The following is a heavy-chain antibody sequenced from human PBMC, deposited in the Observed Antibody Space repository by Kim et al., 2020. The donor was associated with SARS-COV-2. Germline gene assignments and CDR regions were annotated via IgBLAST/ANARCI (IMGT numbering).Heavy chain of an antibody. CDR1: GFTFSSYS. V-gene: IGHV3-21*01. Sequence: GGSLRLSCAASGFTFSSYSMNWVRQAPGKGLEWVSSISSSSSYIYYADSVKGRFTISRDNAKNSLYLQMNSLRAEDTAVYYCARGNSGYDPTSDYWGQGTLVTVSS. J-gene: IGHJ4*02. CDR2: ISSSSSYI. D-gene: IGHD5-12*01. CDR3: ARGNSGYDPTSDY.